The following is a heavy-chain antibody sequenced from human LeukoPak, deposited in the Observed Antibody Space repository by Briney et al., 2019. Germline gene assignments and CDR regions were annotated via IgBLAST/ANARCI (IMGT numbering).Heavy chain of an antibody. CDR1: GFTDSSNH. Sequence: TGGPLRLSCAASGFTDSSNHMSWVRQAPGMGLQWVAVIYSGESTDYADSVKGRFTISRDKLKKTLYLQMNSLRAEDRAVYFCARGPAGYNWGQGTLVTFSS. D-gene: IGHD1-1*01. J-gene: IGHJ4*02. CDR2: IYSGEST. V-gene: IGHV3-53*01. CDR3: ARGPAGYN.